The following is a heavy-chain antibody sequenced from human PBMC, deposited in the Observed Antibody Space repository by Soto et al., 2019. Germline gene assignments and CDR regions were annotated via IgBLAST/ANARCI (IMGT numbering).Heavy chain of an antibody. J-gene: IGHJ5*02. CDR3: ARDWGIAARPRWFDP. V-gene: IGHV1-3*01. D-gene: IGHD6-6*01. CDR1: GYTFTSYA. CDR2: INAGNGNT. Sequence: ASVKVSCKASGYTFTSYAMHWVRQAPRQRLEWMGWINAGNGNTKYSQKFQGRVTITRDTSASTAYMELSSLRSEDTAVYYCARDWGIAARPRWFDPWGQGTLVTVSS.